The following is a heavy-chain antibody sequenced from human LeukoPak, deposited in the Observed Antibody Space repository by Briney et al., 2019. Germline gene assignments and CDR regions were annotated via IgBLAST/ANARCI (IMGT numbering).Heavy chain of an antibody. CDR1: GFTFSNYE. CDR2: IRSSGSTI. D-gene: IGHD2-21*02. Sequence: GGSLRLSCAASGFTFSNYEMNWVRQAPGKGLEWVSHIRSSGSTIYYADSVKGRFTISRDNAKNSLYLQTNSLRAEDTAVYYCAREGVTAPGDYWGQGTLVTVSS. J-gene: IGHJ4*02. V-gene: IGHV3-48*03. CDR3: AREGVTAPGDY.